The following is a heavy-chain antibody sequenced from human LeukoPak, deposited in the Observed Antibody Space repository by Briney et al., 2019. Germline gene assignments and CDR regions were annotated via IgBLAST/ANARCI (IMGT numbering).Heavy chain of an antibody. CDR3: ATHRRSGSGGSENAFEI. CDR1: GGSISSYY. D-gene: IGHD5-12*01. Sequence: SETLSLTCTVSGGSISSYYWSWIRQPPGKGLEWIGYIYYSGTTHYNPSLKSRVTISGDTSKNQFSLKLNSVTAADTAIYYCATHRRSGSGGSENAFEIWGQGTMVTVSS. J-gene: IGHJ3*02. CDR2: IYYSGTT. V-gene: IGHV4-59*08.